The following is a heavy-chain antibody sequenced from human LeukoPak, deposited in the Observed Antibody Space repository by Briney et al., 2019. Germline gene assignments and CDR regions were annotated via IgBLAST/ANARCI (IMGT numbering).Heavy chain of an antibody. CDR2: INHSGST. Sequence: PSQTLSLTFAVYGGSLSDYYCSWIPQPPGKRPEWMGEINHSGSTNYNPSLKSRVTISVDTSKNQFSLKLSSVTAADTAVYYCARWSSNYYDTSGRRFDPWGQGTLVNVSS. V-gene: IGHV4-34*01. CDR1: GGSLSDYY. CDR3: ARWSSNYYDTSGRRFDP. J-gene: IGHJ5*02. D-gene: IGHD3-22*01.